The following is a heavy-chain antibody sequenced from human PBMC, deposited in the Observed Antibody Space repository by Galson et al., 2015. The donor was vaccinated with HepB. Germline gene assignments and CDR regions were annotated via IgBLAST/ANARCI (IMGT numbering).Heavy chain of an antibody. J-gene: IGHJ4*02. CDR1: GFTFNTYR. CDR2: IKEDGSEK. D-gene: IGHD3-22*01. V-gene: IGHV3-7*01. Sequence: SMRLSCAAFGFTFNTYRMGWVRQAPGKGLEWVANIKEDGSEKYYVDSVKGRFTISRDNAKKSLYLQLNSLRVEDTAVCYCARGNDSTGYDYWGQRILVTVSS. CDR3: ARGNDSTGYDY.